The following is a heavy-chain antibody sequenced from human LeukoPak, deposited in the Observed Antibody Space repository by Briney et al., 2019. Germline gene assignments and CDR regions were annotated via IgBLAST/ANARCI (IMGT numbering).Heavy chain of an antibody. V-gene: IGHV1-18*01. Sequence: ASVKVSXKASGYTFTSYSFSWVRQAPGQGLEWMGWISAYNGNTNYAQKLQGRVTMTKDTSTSTAYMAMRSLRSDDTAVYYCGRRIVEMASDYFDYWGQGTLVTVSS. CDR2: ISAYNGNT. J-gene: IGHJ4*02. D-gene: IGHD5-24*01. CDR1: GYTFTSYS. CDR3: GRRIVEMASDYFDY.